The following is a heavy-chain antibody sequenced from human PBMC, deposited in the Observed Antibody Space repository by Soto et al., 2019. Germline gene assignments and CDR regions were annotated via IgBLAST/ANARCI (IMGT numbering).Heavy chain of an antibody. CDR2: IYDSGST. CDR1: GGSISSGGYY. D-gene: IGHD4-17*01. CDR3: ARATVTTMAFDY. J-gene: IGHJ4*02. Sequence: QVQLQESGPGLVKPSQTLSLTCTVSGGSISSGGYYWSWIRQHPGKGLEWIGYIYDSGSTYYNPARKERVTISVDTSKTQFALKLRSVTAGDTAVYYCARATVTTMAFDYWGQGTMVTVSS. V-gene: IGHV4-31*03.